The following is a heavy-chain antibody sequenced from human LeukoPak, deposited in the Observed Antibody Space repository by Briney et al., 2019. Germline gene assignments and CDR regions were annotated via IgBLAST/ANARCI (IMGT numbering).Heavy chain of an antibody. V-gene: IGHV3-53*01. CDR2: IYSGGST. CDR1: GFTVSSNY. J-gene: IGHJ5*02. Sequence: GGSLRPSCAASGFTVSSNYMSWVRQAPGKGLEWVSVIYSGGSTYYADSVKGRFTISRDNSKNTLYLQMNSLRAEDTAVYYCARNTYYYDSSGLSWSDPWDQGTLVTVSS. D-gene: IGHD3-22*01. CDR3: ARNTYYYDSSGLSWSDP.